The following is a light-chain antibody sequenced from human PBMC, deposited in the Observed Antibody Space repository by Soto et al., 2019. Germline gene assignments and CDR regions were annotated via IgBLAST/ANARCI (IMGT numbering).Light chain of an antibody. V-gene: IGKV3-20*01. CDR3: QQYGSSPLFT. Sequence: ETVLTQSPGTLSLSPGERATLSCRASQSVSGSYLAWYQQKPGQAPRLLIYGASNRASGIPDRFSGSGSGTDFTLTISRLEPEDFAVYYCQQYGSSPLFTFGPGTKVDIK. CDR2: GAS. CDR1: QSVSGSY. J-gene: IGKJ3*01.